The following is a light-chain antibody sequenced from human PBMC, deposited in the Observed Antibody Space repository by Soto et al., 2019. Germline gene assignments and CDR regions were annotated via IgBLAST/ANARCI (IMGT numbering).Light chain of an antibody. V-gene: IGKV3-20*01. CDR3: QQDGSSPTT. CDR2: GAS. Sequence: DIVLTRSPGTLSLSPGERATRSCRASPSVSSSYLAWHPQKPGPAARLLIYGASSRASAIPDRFRGSGSGTDLTLTISRLEPEDFAGYYCQQDGSSPTTCGQGTTVNIK. J-gene: IGKJ1*01. CDR1: PSVSSSY.